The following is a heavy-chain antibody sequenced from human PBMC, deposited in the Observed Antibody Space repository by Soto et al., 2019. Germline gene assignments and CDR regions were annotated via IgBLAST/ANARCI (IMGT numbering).Heavy chain of an antibody. CDR1: GYTFSGYY. CDR2: INPNSGGT. J-gene: IGHJ4*02. CDR3: ARDLAAAGEDLDY. V-gene: IGHV1-2*02. D-gene: IGHD6-13*01. Sequence: ASVEVSCKASGYTFSGYYMHWVRKAPGQGLEWMGWINPNSGGTNYEQKFQGRVTMTTDTSINTAYMELSRLTSDDTAVYYCARDLAAAGEDLDYWGQGTLVTVSS.